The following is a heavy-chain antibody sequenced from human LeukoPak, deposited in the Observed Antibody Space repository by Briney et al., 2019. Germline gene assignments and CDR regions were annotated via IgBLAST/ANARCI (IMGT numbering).Heavy chain of an antibody. CDR1: GFSVTTYA. Sequence: GGSLTLSCAASGFSVTTYAMGWVRQAPGKGLEWVSVISDRGDSTHYADSVKGRFTISRDSSKNTLYLQMNSLRAEDTAVYYCASVASDFDYWGQGTLVTVSS. D-gene: IGHD5-12*01. CDR2: ISDRGDST. J-gene: IGHJ4*02. V-gene: IGHV3-23*01. CDR3: ASVASDFDY.